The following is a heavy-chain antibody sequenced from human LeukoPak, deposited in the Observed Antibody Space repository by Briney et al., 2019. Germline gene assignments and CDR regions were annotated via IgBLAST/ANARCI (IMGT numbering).Heavy chain of an antibody. CDR1: GGSISSSSYY. CDR3: ARLSGNSYGQIFDY. CDR2: IYYSGST. Sequence: PSETLSLTCTVSGGSISSSSYYWGWIRQPPGKGLEWIGSIYYSGSTYYNPSLKSRVTISVDTSKNQFSLKLSSVTTADTAVYYCARLSGNSYGQIFDYWGQGTLVTVSS. J-gene: IGHJ4*02. V-gene: IGHV4-39*01. D-gene: IGHD5-18*01.